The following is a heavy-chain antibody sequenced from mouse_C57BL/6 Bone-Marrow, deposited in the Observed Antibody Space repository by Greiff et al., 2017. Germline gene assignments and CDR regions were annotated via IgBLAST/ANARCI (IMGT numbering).Heavy chain of an antibody. Sequence: QVQLQQPGTELVKPGASVKLSCKASGYTFTSYWMHWVKQRPGQGLEWIGNINPSNGGTNYNEKFKSKATLTVDKSSSPAYMQLSSLTSEDSAVYYCARSGVRGAWFAYGGQGTLVTVSA. CDR2: INPSNGGT. D-gene: IGHD4-1*01. J-gene: IGHJ3*01. CDR3: ARSGVRGAWFAY. V-gene: IGHV1-53*01. CDR1: GYTFTSYW.